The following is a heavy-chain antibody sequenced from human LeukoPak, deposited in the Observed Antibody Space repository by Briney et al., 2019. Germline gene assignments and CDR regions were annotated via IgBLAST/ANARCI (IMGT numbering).Heavy chain of an antibody. CDR2: IIPMLGVT. CDR3: ARRGWFDP. CDR1: GGTFSSYS. V-gene: IGHV1-69*02. J-gene: IGHJ5*02. Sequence: GASVKVSCKASGGTFSSYSITWVRQAPGQGVEWMGRIIPMLGVTNYAQKFQGRVTMTRNTSISTAYMELSSLRSEDTAVYYCARRGWFDPWGQGTLVTVSS.